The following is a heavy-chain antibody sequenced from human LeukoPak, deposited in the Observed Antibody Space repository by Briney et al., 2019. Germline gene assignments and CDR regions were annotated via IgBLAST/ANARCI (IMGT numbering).Heavy chain of an antibody. CDR2: FDPEDGET. CDR1: GYTLTELS. V-gene: IGHV1-24*01. D-gene: IGHD6-19*01. J-gene: IGHJ4*02. CDR3: ATVFGQWLVFDY. Sequence: ASVKVSCKVSGYTLTELSMHWVRQAPGKGLEWMGGFDPEDGETIYAQKFQGRVTMAEDTSTDTAYMELSSLRSEDTAVYYCATVFGQWLVFDYWGQGTLVTVSS.